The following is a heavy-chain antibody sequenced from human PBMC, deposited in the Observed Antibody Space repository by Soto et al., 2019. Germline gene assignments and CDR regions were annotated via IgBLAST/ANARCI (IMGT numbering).Heavy chain of an antibody. J-gene: IGHJ4*02. Sequence: PSETLSLTCTVSGGSVSSGDYYWSWIRQPPGKGLQWIGYVYYSGSTDYNPSLKSRVTISVDTSKNQFSLKLTSVTVADTAVYYCARERTGDPTFFDYVGQGALVTVSS. CDR2: VYYSGST. D-gene: IGHD1-1*01. CDR3: ARERTGDPTFFDY. CDR1: GGSVSSGDYY. V-gene: IGHV4-61*08.